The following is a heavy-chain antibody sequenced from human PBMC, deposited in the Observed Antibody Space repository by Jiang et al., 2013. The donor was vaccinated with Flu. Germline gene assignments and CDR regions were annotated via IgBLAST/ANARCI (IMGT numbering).Heavy chain of an antibody. D-gene: IGHD3-22*01. Sequence: EWVSAISGSGGSTYYADSVKGRXTISRDNSKNTLYLQMNSLRAEDTAVYYCAKERYYYDSSGYYIAWGQGTLVTVSS. V-gene: IGHV3-23*01. CDR2: ISGSGGST. J-gene: IGHJ5*02. CDR3: AKERYYYDSSGYYIA.